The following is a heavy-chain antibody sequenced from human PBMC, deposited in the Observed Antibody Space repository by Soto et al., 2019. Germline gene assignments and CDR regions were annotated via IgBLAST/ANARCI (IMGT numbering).Heavy chain of an antibody. CDR1: GYSISSSNW. CDR2: HYYSGST. CDR3: ARKNGVLDAFDI. D-gene: IGHD4-17*01. V-gene: IGHV4-28*01. J-gene: IGHJ3*02. Sequence: QVQLQESGPGLVKPSDTLSHTCAVSGYSISSSNWWGWIRQPPGKGLEWIGYHYYSGSTYYNPSRKSRVTMAVDTSKHQFSLKLSSVTAVDTAVYYCARKNGVLDAFDIWGQGTMVTVSS.